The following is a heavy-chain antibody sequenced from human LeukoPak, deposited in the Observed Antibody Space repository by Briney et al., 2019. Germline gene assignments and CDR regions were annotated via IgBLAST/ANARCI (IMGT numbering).Heavy chain of an antibody. Sequence: GGSLRLSCAASGFTFSSYSMNWVRQAPGKGLEWVSSISSSSSYIYYADSVKGRFTISRDNAKNPLYLQMNSLRAEDTAVYYCVRYYGSGSWFDPWGQGTLVTVSS. V-gene: IGHV3-21*01. CDR2: ISSSSSYI. CDR1: GFTFSSYS. D-gene: IGHD3-10*01. CDR3: VRYYGSGSWFDP. J-gene: IGHJ5*02.